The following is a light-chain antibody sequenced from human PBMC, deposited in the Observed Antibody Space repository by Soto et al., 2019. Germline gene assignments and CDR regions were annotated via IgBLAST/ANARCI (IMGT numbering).Light chain of an antibody. CDR2: DNN. J-gene: IGLJ1*01. CDR3: AAWDDSLSVFYV. V-gene: IGLV1-47*02. CDR1: RSNIGSNY. Sequence: QSVLTQPPSASGTPGQRVTISCSGSRSNIGSNYVYWYQQLPGTAPKLLIYDNNQRPLGVPDRFSGSKSGTSASLAISGLRSEDEADYYCAAWDDSLSVFYVFGTGTKVTVL.